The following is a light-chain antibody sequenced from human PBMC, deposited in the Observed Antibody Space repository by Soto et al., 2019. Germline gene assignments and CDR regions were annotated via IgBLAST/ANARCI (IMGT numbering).Light chain of an antibody. CDR1: SSDVGGFNY. V-gene: IGLV2-14*01. CDR2: EVT. CDR3: SSYTRSRSHVI. J-gene: IGLJ2*01. Sequence: QSALTQPASVSGSPGQSITISCTGTSSDVGGFNYVSWYQQYPGKAPKLIIYEVTNRPSGVSNRFSGSKSGNTASLTISGLQAEDEADYYCSSYTRSRSHVIFGGGTQLTVL.